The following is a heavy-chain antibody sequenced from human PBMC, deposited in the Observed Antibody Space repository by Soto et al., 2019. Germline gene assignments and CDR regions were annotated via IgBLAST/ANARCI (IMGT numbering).Heavy chain of an antibody. D-gene: IGHD6-13*01. CDR1: GYTFTFYA. Sequence: GASVKVSCKASGYTFTFYAMHWVRQAPGQRLEWMGWINAGNGNTEYSQKFQDRVTITRDTSATTAYMELSSLRSEDTAVYYCARAGGYSSNWYGYWGQGTLVTVSS. CDR3: ARAGGYSSNWYGY. V-gene: IGHV1-3*01. CDR2: INAGNGNT. J-gene: IGHJ5*01.